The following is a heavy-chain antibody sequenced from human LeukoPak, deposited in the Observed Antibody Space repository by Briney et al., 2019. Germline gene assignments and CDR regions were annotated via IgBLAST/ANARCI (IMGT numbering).Heavy chain of an antibody. Sequence: WVRQAPGKGLEWIGSIYYSGSTYYNPSLKSRVTISVDTSKNQFSLKLRSVTAADTAVYYCARRFYGSSAFDYWGQGTLVTVSS. CDR3: ARRFYGSSAFDY. V-gene: IGHV4-39*01. D-gene: IGHD3-22*01. J-gene: IGHJ4*02. CDR2: IYYSGST.